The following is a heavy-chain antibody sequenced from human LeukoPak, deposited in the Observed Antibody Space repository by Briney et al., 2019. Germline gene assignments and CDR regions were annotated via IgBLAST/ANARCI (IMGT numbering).Heavy chain of an antibody. CDR2: ISAYNGNT. Sequence: ASVKVSCKASGYTFTSYGISWVRQAPGQGLEWMGWISAYNGNTNYAQKLQGRVTMTTDTSTSTAYMELRSLRSDDTAVYYCAKARVIAAAGTGNWFDPWGQGTLVTVSS. V-gene: IGHV1-18*01. J-gene: IGHJ5*02. CDR1: GYTFTSYG. CDR3: AKARVIAAAGTGNWFDP. D-gene: IGHD6-13*01.